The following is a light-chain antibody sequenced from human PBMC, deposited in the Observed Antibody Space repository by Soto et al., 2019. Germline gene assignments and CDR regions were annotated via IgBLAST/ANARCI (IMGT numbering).Light chain of an antibody. CDR2: DTS. V-gene: IGKV3-15*01. CDR3: QQYNNWHPIT. J-gene: IGKJ5*01. Sequence: EILMTPSPSTLTVSPGERATLSCRASQSVSIKLAWYQQKPGQAPRLLIYDTSTRATGIPARFSGSESGTEFTLTISSLQSEDFAVYYCQQYNNWHPITFGQGTRREIK. CDR1: QSVSIK.